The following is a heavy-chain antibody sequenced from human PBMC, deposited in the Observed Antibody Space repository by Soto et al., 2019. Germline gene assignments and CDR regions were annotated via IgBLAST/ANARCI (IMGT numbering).Heavy chain of an antibody. Sequence: SETLSLTCTVSGGYINTFYWSWVRQPAGKGLEWIGRIFSSGSTSFNPSLESRVAMSVDTSKNHFSLNLSSATAADMAVYYCARDGSYSAYKFEHGIQLWSFDFWGQGALVTVSS. D-gene: IGHD5-12*01. J-gene: IGHJ4*02. CDR3: ARDGSYSAYKFEHGIQLWSFDF. V-gene: IGHV4-4*07. CDR1: GGYINTFY. CDR2: IFSSGST.